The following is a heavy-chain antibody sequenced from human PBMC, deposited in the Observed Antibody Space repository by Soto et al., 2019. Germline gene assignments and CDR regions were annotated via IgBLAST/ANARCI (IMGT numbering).Heavy chain of an antibody. J-gene: IGHJ5*02. CDR2: IYTSGST. CDR3: ARDLVPYSSGWYEYNWFDP. V-gene: IGHV4-4*07. Sequence: SETLSLTCTVSGGSISSYYWSWIRQPAGKGLEWIGRIYTSGSTNYNPSLKSRVTMSVDTSKNQFSLKLSSVTAADTAVYYCARDLVPYSSGWYEYNWFDPWGQGTLVTVSS. D-gene: IGHD6-19*01. CDR1: GGSISSYY.